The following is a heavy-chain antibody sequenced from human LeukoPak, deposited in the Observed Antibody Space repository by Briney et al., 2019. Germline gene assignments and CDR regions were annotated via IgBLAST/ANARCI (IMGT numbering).Heavy chain of an antibody. CDR2: IWPDDSDA. J-gene: IGHJ4*02. CDR1: GYRFTDYW. Sequence: GESLKISCQGSGYRFTDYWIGWVRQMPGRGLEWMGIIWPDDSDARYSPSFQGQVSISTDKSISTTYLQWNSLKASDTAMYYCARHVGRVSTSHTRIDFWGQGTLVTVPS. CDR3: ARHVGRVSTSHTRIDF. V-gene: IGHV5-51*01. D-gene: IGHD3-10*01.